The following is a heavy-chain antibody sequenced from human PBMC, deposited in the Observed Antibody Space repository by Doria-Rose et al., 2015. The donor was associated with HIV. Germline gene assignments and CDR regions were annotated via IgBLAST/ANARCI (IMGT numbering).Heavy chain of an antibody. D-gene: IGHD6-13*01. CDR3: ARIKSSRWYHKYYFDF. Sequence: QVTLKESGPVLVKPTETLTLTCTVSGVSLSSPGMGVSWIRQPPGKALEWLANIFSDDARSYKASLKSRLTISRSTSKSQVVLTMTDMDPVDTATYYCARIKSSRWYHKYYFDFWGQGTLVIVSA. CDR1: GVSLSSPGMG. J-gene: IGHJ4*02. V-gene: IGHV2-26*01. CDR2: IFSDDAR.